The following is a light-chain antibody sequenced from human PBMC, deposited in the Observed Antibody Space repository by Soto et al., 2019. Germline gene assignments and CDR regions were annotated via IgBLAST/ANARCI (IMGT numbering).Light chain of an antibody. CDR2: HVS. CDR3: SSYTGSSTYV. V-gene: IGLV2-14*03. J-gene: IGLJ1*01. CDR1: SSDVGGYNY. Sequence: CVLTRPASVSGAAGEAITISCTGTSSDVGGYNYVSWYQQHPGKAPKLMIYHVSNRPSGVSNRFSGSKSGNTASLTISGLQAEDESDYYCSSYTGSSTYVFGTVTKVTVL.